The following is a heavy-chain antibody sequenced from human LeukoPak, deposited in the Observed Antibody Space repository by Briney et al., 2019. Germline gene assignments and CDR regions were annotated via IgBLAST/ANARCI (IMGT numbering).Heavy chain of an antibody. Sequence: ASVKVSCKASGYTFTSYDINWVRQAPGQGLEWMGWMNPNSGNTGYAQKFQGRVTMTRNTSISTAYMELSSLRSEDTAVYYCARSWAFSSGWSNYYYYGMDVWGQGTTVTVSS. CDR2: MNPNSGNT. V-gene: IGHV1-8*01. CDR3: ARSWAFSSGWSNYYYYGMDV. CDR1: GYTFTSYD. J-gene: IGHJ6*02. D-gene: IGHD6-19*01.